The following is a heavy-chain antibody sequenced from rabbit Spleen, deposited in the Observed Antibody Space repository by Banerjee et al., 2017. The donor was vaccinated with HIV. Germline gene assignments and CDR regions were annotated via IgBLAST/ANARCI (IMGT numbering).Heavy chain of an antibody. CDR2: ITIGSSGFT. J-gene: IGHJ6*01. CDR3: ARDTSSSFSSYGMDL. D-gene: IGHD1-1*01. Sequence: QSLEESGGDLVKPGASLTLPCTASGVSFSSSSYMCWVRQAPGKGLEWIACITIGSSGFTYFATWAKGRFTCSKTSSTTVTLQMTRLTAADTATYFCARDTSSSFSSYGMDLWGPGTLVTVS. CDR1: GVSFSSSSY. V-gene: IGHV1S40*01.